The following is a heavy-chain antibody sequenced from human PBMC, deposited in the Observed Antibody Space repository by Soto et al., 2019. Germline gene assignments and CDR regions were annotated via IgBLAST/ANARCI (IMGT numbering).Heavy chain of an antibody. CDR3: ARDYATDYAFDI. CDR1: GFTFSSYA. D-gene: IGHD4-17*01. Sequence: GGSLRLSCAASGFTFSSYAMSWVRQAPGKGLEWVSAISGSGGSTYCADSVKGRFTISRDNSKNTLYLQMNSLRAEDTAVYYCARDYATDYAFDIWGQGTMVTVSS. V-gene: IGHV3-23*01. J-gene: IGHJ3*02. CDR2: ISGSGGST.